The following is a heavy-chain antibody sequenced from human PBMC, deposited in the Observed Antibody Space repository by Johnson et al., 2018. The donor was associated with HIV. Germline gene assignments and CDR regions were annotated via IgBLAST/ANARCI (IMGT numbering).Heavy chain of an antibody. V-gene: IGHV3-7*01. CDR3: TRRSPYDAFDI. CDR2: IKEDGSEK. Sequence: VQLVESGGGLVQPGGSLRLSCAASGFTFRNYLMSWVRQAPGKGLEWVANIKEDGSEKYYVDSVKGRFTISRDNAKSTLYLQMNSLRAEDTAVYYCTRRSPYDAFDIWGQGTMVTVSS. J-gene: IGHJ3*02. CDR1: GFTFRNYL.